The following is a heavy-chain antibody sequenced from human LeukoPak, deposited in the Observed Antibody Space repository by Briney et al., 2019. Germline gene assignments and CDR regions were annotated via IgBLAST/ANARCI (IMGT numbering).Heavy chain of an antibody. Sequence: RPSQTLSLTCTVSGRSITNAGHYWSWIRHHPWRGLEWIGYVYYSGSTFYNPSLKSRLSLSVDTSKSQFSLGLSSVTAADTAVYYCARTPYYYHTSGLQYYFDYWGQGVLVTVSS. V-gene: IGHV4-31*03. J-gene: IGHJ4*02. D-gene: IGHD3-22*01. CDR3: ARTPYYYHTSGLQYYFDY. CDR1: GRSITNAGHY. CDR2: VYYSGST.